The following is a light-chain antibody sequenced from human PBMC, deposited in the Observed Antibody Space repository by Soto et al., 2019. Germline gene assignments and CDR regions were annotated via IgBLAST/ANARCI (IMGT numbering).Light chain of an antibody. CDR2: GAS. Sequence: DIQMTQSPSSLSASVGDRVTITCRASQGISSFVAWYQQKPGKVPRLLISGASTLQSGVPSRFSGSGSGTDYALTITSLQPDDVATHYCQSYSRVITFGHGTRLEIK. CDR3: QSYSRVIT. V-gene: IGKV1-27*01. CDR1: QGISSF. J-gene: IGKJ5*01.